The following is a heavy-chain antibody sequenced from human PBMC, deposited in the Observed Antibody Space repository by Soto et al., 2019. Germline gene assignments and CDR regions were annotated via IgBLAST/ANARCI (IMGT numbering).Heavy chain of an antibody. J-gene: IGHJ3*02. CDR2: VSDSGDTS. D-gene: IGHD3-3*01. Sequence: PVGSLRLSCAASGFTFSSYAIAWVRLAPGQGLEWVSGVSDSGDTSYYTDSVKGRFTISRDNSKNTVYLQMNSLRAEDTAVYYCAKHSMTYDFRGGAVKGAFDIWGQGTMVTVSS. CDR1: GFTFSSYA. CDR3: AKHSMTYDFRGGAVKGAFDI. V-gene: IGHV3-23*01.